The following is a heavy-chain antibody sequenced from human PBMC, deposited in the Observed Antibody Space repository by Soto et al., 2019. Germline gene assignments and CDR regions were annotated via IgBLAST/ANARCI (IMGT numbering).Heavy chain of an antibody. CDR3: AKGVSSSAWSASDN. J-gene: IGHJ4*02. V-gene: IGHV3-23*01. Sequence: EVQLLESGGGLVQPGGSLRLSCAASGFTFSSYAMTWVRQAPGKGLEWVSVISDSDNASYYAYSVKGRFTITRDNSKNTMYLQFNGLRAEDTAVYYCAKGVSSSAWSASDNWGQGTLVTVSS. D-gene: IGHD6-19*01. CDR2: ISDSDNAS. CDR1: GFTFSSYA.